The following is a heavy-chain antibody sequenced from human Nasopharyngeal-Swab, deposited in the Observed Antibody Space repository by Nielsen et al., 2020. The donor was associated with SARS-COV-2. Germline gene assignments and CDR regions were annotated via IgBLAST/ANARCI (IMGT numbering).Heavy chain of an antibody. D-gene: IGHD2-15*01. CDR3: ATTPNYYYYGMDV. V-gene: IGHV3-30-3*01. CDR1: GFTFSSYA. CDR2: ISYDGSNK. J-gene: IGHJ6*02. Sequence: GESLKISCAASGFTFSSYAMHWVRQAPGKGLEWVAVISYDGSNKYYADSVKGRFTISRDNSKNTLYLQMNSLRAEDTAVYYCATTPNYYYYGMDVWGQGTTVTVSS.